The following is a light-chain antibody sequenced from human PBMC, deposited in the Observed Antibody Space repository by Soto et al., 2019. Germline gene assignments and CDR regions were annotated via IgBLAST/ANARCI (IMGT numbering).Light chain of an antibody. Sequence: DIGMTQSPRSLPVTPGEAACISCRSSQSLLHNNGYNSLNWYLQKTGQYKQILIYLGYDRSSGVHDRFSGSGSGADFTLKIRRVEPEEVGIYYCMQALETPITVGQGTRLEIK. CDR3: MQALETPIT. J-gene: IGKJ5*01. CDR1: QSLLHNNGYNS. V-gene: IGKV2-28*01. CDR2: LGY.